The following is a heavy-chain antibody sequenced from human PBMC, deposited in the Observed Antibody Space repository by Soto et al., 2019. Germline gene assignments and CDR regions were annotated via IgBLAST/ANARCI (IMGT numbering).Heavy chain of an antibody. V-gene: IGHV1-2*04. J-gene: IGHJ5*02. CDR2: INPNSGGT. CDR3: ARGSLAYYGSGKSGWFDP. CDR1: GYTFTGYY. D-gene: IGHD3-10*01. Sequence: QVQLVQSGAEVKKPGASVKVSCKASGYTFTGYYMHWVRQAPGQGLEWMGWINPNSGGTNSVQKFQGWVTMTRDTSISTAYMELSRLRSDDTAVYYFARGSLAYYGSGKSGWFDPWGQGTLVTVSS.